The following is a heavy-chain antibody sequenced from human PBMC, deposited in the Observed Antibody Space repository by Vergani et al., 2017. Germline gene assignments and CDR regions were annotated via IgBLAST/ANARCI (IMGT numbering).Heavy chain of an antibody. CDR1: GGSTSAGSYF. CDR2: ISASGNA. CDR3: ARRSGGYYSGGKVHPLRTAFDV. D-gene: IGHD4-23*01. Sequence: QVQLQASGPGRVKPSQTLPLTCTISGGSTSAGSYFWSWIRQPAGKGLEWLGHISASGNASHRPSLKTQVSMSVDTSKIQFSLTVTSVTAADTAIYFCARRSGGYYSGGKVHPLRTAFDVWGHGTVVTVSS. V-gene: IGHV4-61*02. J-gene: IGHJ3*01.